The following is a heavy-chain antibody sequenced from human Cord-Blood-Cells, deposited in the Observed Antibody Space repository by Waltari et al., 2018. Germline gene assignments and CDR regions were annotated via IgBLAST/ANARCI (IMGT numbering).Heavy chain of an antibody. Sequence: QVQLQQWGAGLLKPSETLSLTCAVYGGSFSGYYWSWIRHPPGKGLEWTGEINHSGSTNYNPSLKSRVTISVDTSKNQFSLKPSSVTAADTAVYYCARRKPYSSGWYAFDIWGQGTMVTVSS. V-gene: IGHV4-34*01. CDR3: ARRKPYSSGWYAFDI. CDR2: INHSGST. D-gene: IGHD6-19*01. CDR1: GGSFSGYY. J-gene: IGHJ3*02.